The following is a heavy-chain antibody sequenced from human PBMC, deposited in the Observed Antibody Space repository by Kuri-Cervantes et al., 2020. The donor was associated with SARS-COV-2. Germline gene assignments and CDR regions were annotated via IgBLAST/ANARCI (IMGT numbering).Heavy chain of an antibody. D-gene: IGHD3-3*01. CDR2: INHSGST. Sequence: SETLSFTCAVYGGSLSGYYWSWIRQPPGKGLEWIGEINHSGSTNYNPSLKRRVTISVDTSKNQFSLKLSSVTAADTAVYYCARGPPNYDFWSGYKSAFDYWGQGTLVTVSS. J-gene: IGHJ4*02. CDR1: GGSLSGYY. V-gene: IGHV4-34*01. CDR3: ARGPPNYDFWSGYKSAFDY.